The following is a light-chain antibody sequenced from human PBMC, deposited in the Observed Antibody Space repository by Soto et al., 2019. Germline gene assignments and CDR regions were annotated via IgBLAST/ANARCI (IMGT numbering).Light chain of an antibody. Sequence: IVLTQSPATLSLSPGEGATLSCRASQSIGDYVAWFQQKPGQAPRLLIYDGSNRAVGIPARFSGSASGTDSTLTISSLEPEDFAVYYCQQYASSIMYTFGQGTKLEIK. CDR3: QQYASSIMYT. CDR2: DGS. CDR1: QSIGDY. V-gene: IGKV3-11*01. J-gene: IGKJ2*01.